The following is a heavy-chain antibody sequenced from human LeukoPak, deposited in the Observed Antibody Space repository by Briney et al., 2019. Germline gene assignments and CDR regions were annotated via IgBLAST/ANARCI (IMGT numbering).Heavy chain of an antibody. Sequence: SSVKVSCKASGGTFSSYAISWVRQAPGQGLEWMGGIIPTFGTANYAQKFQGRVTITPDESTSTAYMELSSLRSEDTAVYYCATHFYYDSSGYYNGDFDYWGQGTLVTVSS. CDR2: IIPTFGTA. J-gene: IGHJ4*02. D-gene: IGHD3-22*01. V-gene: IGHV1-69*01. CDR3: ATHFYYDSSGYYNGDFDY. CDR1: GGTFSSYA.